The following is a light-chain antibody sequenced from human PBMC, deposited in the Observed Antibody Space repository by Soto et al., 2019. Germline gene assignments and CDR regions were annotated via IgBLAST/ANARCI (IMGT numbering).Light chain of an antibody. CDR3: QSYDTGLSGARV. CDR1: SSNIGAGYD. Sequence: QSVLTQPPSVSGAPGQRVTISCTGGSSNIGAGYDVNWYRQFPGTVPRLLIYGSTNRPSGVPDRFSGSKSGTSASLAITGLQAEDEAHYHCQSYDTGLSGARVFGTGTKVTVL. J-gene: IGLJ1*01. V-gene: IGLV1-40*01. CDR2: GST.